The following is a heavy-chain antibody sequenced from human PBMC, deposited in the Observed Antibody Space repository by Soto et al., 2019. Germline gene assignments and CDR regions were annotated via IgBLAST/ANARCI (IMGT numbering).Heavy chain of an antibody. CDR1: GGTFSSYA. Sequence: SVKVSCKASGGTFSSYAISWVRQAPGQGLEWMGGIIPIFGTANYAQKFQGRVTITADESTSTAYMELSSLRSEDTAVYYCASTDSHDDRSPGGMDVWGQGTTVTVSS. J-gene: IGHJ6*02. D-gene: IGHD3-22*01. CDR3: ASTDSHDDRSPGGMDV. V-gene: IGHV1-69*13. CDR2: IIPIFGTA.